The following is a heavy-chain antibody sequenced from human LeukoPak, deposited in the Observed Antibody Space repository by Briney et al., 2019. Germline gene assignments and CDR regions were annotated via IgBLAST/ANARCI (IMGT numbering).Heavy chain of an antibody. D-gene: IGHD1-26*01. Sequence: SVKVSCKASGGTFNNYAITWVRQAPGQGLEWMGGIIPMSGTTKYAQRFQGTVTITTDESTTTAYVELSSLRSDDTAVYYCARSQSAVGWYFDLWGRGTLVTVSS. J-gene: IGHJ2*01. CDR3: ARSQSAVGWYFDL. CDR2: IIPMSGTT. V-gene: IGHV1-69*05. CDR1: GGTFNNYA.